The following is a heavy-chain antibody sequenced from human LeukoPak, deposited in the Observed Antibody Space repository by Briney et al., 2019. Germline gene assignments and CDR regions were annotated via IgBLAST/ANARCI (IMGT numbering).Heavy chain of an antibody. D-gene: IGHD6-13*01. V-gene: IGHV3-33*01. CDR3: ARMVKYSSSWYSDH. CDR1: GFSFRSYG. J-gene: IGHJ4*02. Sequence: GGSLRVSCAASGFSFRSYGMHWVRQAPGKGLEWVAVIWYDGSNKYYADSVKGRFTISRDNSNNTLYLQMNSLRAEDTAVYYCARMVKYSSSWYSDHWGQGILVTVSS. CDR2: IWYDGSNK.